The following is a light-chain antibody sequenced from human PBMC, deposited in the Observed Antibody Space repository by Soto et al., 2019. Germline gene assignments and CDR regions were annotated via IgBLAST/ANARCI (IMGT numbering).Light chain of an antibody. CDR1: QRVSNY. Sequence: EGVLTQSPATLSLSPWERATLSCRASQRVSNYLDWFQQKPGQAPRLIIYDASTRATGIPDRFSGRGSVTDFTLTISSLEPEDFSVYYCQQRSNWPPITFGQGKRLEIK. CDR2: DAS. J-gene: IGKJ5*01. CDR3: QQRSNWPPIT. V-gene: IGKV3-11*01.